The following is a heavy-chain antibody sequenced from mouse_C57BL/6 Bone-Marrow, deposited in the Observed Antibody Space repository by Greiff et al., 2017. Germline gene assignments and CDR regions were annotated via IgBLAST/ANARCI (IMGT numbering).Heavy chain of an antibody. Sequence: EVKLVESGGGLVQPGGSLSLSCAASGFTFTDYYMSWVRQPPGKALEWLGFIRNKANGYTTEYSASVKGRFTISRDNSQSILYLQMNALRAEDSATYYCVAFIWEDYWGQGTTLTVSS. J-gene: IGHJ2*01. CDR2: IRNKANGYTT. CDR3: VAFIWEDY. D-gene: IGHD4-1*01. V-gene: IGHV7-3*01. CDR1: GFTFTDYY.